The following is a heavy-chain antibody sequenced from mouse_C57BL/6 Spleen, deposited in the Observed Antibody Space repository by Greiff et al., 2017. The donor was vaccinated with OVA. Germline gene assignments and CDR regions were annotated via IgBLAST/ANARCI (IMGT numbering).Heavy chain of an antibody. CDR3: ARLGYYGSKDAMDY. D-gene: IGHD1-1*01. J-gene: IGHJ4*01. Sequence: QVQLQQPGAELVMPGASVKLSCKASGYTVTSYWMHWVKQRPGQGLEWIGEIDPSDSYTNYNQKFKGKSTLTVDKSSSTAYMQLSSLTSEDSAVYYCARLGYYGSKDAMDYWGQGTSVTVSS. CDR1: GYTVTSYW. CDR2: IDPSDSYT. V-gene: IGHV1-69*01.